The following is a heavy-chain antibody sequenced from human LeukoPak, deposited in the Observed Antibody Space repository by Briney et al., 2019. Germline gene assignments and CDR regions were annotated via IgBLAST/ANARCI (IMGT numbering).Heavy chain of an antibody. D-gene: IGHD1-26*01. V-gene: IGHV4-4*02. CDR3: ARVGVGATAFDI. J-gene: IGHJ3*02. CDR2: IYHSGST. CDR1: GGSISNSNW. Sequence: SGTLSLSCAVSGGSISNSNWWSWLRQPPGKGLEWIGEIYHSGSTNYNPFLKSRVTISVYKSKNQFSLKLSSVTAADTAVYYCARVGVGATAFDIWGQGTMVTVSS.